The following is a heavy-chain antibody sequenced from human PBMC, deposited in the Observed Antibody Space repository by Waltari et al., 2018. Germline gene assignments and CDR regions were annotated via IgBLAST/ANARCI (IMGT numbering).Heavy chain of an antibody. D-gene: IGHD2-2*01. J-gene: IGHJ4*02. CDR3: ARLTIRSTSCCTGPFDY. CDR1: GGSFSGYY. CDR2: INHSGST. V-gene: IGHV4-34*01. Sequence: QVQLQQWGAGLLKPSETLSLTCAVYGGSFSGYYWSWIRQPPGKGLEWIGEINHSGSTNYNPSLKSRVTISVDTSKNQFSLKLSSVTAADTAVYYCARLTIRSTSCCTGPFDYWGQGTLVTVSS.